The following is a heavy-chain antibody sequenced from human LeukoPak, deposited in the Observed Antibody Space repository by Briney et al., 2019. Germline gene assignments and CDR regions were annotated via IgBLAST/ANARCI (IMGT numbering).Heavy chain of an antibody. CDR3: ARLYSSSSGLRASDY. J-gene: IGHJ4*02. Sequence: GGSLRPSCAASGFTFSSYEMNWVRQAPGKGLEWVSYISSSGSTIYYADSVKGRFTISRDNAKNSLYLQMNSLRAEDTAVYYCARLYSSSSGLRASDYWGQGTLVTVSS. CDR1: GFTFSSYE. CDR2: ISSSGSTI. V-gene: IGHV3-48*03. D-gene: IGHD6-6*01.